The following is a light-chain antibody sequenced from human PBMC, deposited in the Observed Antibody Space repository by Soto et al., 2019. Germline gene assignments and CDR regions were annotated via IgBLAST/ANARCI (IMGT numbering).Light chain of an antibody. J-gene: IGLJ2*01. Sequence: QSLVTQPPSASGTPGQRVTISCSGSTSNIGRNFVYWYQQLPGTAPKLLIYKNDQRPSGVPERFSGSKSATSASLAISGLRSEDEAAYHCATWDDSLGDLVFGGGTKLTVL. CDR2: KND. V-gene: IGLV1-47*01. CDR3: ATWDDSLGDLV. CDR1: TSNIGRNF.